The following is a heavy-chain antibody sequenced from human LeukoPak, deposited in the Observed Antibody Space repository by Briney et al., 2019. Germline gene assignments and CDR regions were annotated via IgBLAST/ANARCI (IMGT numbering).Heavy chain of an antibody. CDR3: AKGQELDDGVFDS. V-gene: IGHV3-74*01. CDR1: GFTFSSYW. CDR2: INGDGSGT. J-gene: IGHJ4*02. Sequence: PGGSLRLSCAASGFTFSSYWIHWVRQAPGKGLVWVSRINGDGSGTGYADSVKGRFTISRDNSKNTLYLELNSLRVEDTATFYCAKGQELDDGVFDSWGQGTMVTVSS. D-gene: IGHD1-1*01.